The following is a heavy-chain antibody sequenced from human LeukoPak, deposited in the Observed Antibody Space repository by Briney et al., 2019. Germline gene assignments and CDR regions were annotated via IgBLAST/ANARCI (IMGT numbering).Heavy chain of an antibody. D-gene: IGHD2-15*01. CDR2: INHSGST. Sequence: SETLSLTCAVYGGSFSGYYWSWICQPPGKGLEWIGEINHSGSTNYNPSLKSRVTISVDTSKNQFSLKLSSVTAADTAVYYCARHPFATPFDYWGQGILVTVSS. J-gene: IGHJ4*02. CDR1: GGSFSGYY. V-gene: IGHV4-34*01. CDR3: ARHPFATPFDY.